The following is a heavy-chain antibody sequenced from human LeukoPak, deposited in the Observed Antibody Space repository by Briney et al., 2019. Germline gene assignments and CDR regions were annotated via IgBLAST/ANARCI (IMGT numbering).Heavy chain of an antibody. CDR1: GYTFTGYY. D-gene: IGHD2-21*01. CDR3: ARGFGVGGILWFTSDY. CDR2: INPNSGGT. J-gene: IGHJ4*02. V-gene: IGHV1-2*02. Sequence: ASVKVSCKASGYTFTGYYMHWVRQAPGQGLEWMGWINPNSGGTNYAQKFQGRVTMTRDTSISTAYMELSRLRSDDTAVYYCARGFGVGGILWFTSDYWGQGTLVTVSS.